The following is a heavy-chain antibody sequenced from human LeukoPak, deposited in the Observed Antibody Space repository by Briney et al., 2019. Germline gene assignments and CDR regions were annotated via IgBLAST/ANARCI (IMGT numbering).Heavy chain of an antibody. J-gene: IGHJ6*02. Sequence: GGSLRLSCAASGFTVSSNYMSWVRQAPGKGLEWVSVIYSGGSTYYADSVKGRFTISRDNSKNTLYLQMNSLRAEDTAVYYCASTTKGDTAMVFFYYHGMDVWGQGTTVTVSS. D-gene: IGHD5-18*01. CDR2: IYSGGST. CDR3: ASTTKGDTAMVFFYYHGMDV. V-gene: IGHV3-53*01. CDR1: GFTVSSNY.